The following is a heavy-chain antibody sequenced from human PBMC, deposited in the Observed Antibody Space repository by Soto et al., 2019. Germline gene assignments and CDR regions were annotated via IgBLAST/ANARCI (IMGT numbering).Heavy chain of an antibody. CDR1: GFPFNNYG. V-gene: IGHV3-21*04. D-gene: IGHD2-2*01. CDR3: AREDSIIIPAVSDF. Sequence: GGSLRLSCVVYGFPFNNYGINWVRQAPGKGLEWVSKVSKSDYKYYSDLVKGRFTISRDNAKNTVSLQMNTLRAEDTAVYFCAREDSIIIPAVSDFWGQGTLVTVSS. J-gene: IGHJ4*02. CDR2: VSKSDYK.